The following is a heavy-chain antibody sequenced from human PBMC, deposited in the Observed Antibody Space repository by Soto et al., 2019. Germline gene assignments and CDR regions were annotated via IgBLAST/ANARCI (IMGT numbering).Heavy chain of an antibody. CDR1: GGSMRSYY. CDR3: AGIGEDVYYGMDV. V-gene: IGHV4-4*07. D-gene: IGHD2-21*01. CDR2: IYSRGDT. J-gene: IGHJ6*02. Sequence: SETLSLTCSVSGGSMRSYYWNWLRQPAGKGLGWIGRIYSRGDTNYNPSVKSRVTMSVDTSKNEFSLRLNSVTAADTAVYYCAGIGEDVYYGMDVWGQGTTVTVSS.